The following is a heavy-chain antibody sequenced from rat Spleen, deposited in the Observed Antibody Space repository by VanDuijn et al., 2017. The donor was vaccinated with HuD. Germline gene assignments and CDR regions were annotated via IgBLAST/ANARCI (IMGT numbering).Heavy chain of an antibody. CDR1: GFTLSDHY. D-gene: IGHD1-10*01. V-gene: IGHV5-29*01. Sequence: EVQLVESDGGLVQPGRSLKLSCAASGFTLSDHYMAWVRQTPTKGLEWVATISYDGSRTYYRDSVKGRFTISRDNAKSTLYLQMDSLRSEDTATYYCARHGIYNNYGWFAYWGQGTLVTVSS. CDR3: ARHGIYNNYGWFAY. CDR2: ISYDGSRT. J-gene: IGHJ3*01.